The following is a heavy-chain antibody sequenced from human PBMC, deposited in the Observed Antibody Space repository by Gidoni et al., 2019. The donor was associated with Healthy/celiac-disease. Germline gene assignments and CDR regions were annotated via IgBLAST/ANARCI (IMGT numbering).Heavy chain of an antibody. CDR3: ATEERDGYNYGDY. CDR2: FEPEDGET. CDR1: GYTLTELS. J-gene: IGHJ4*02. Sequence: HVQLVQSGAEVKKPGASVTVSCKVSGYTLTELSMHWVRQAPGKGLEWMGGFEPEDGETIYAQKFQGRVTMTEETSTDTAYMELSSLSSEDTAVYYCATEERDGYNYGDYWGQGTLVTVSS. D-gene: IGHD5-12*01. V-gene: IGHV1-24*01.